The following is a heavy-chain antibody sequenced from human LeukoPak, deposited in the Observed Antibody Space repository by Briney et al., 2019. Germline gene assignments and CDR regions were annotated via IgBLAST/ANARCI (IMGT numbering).Heavy chain of an antibody. CDR2: ISGSGGST. V-gene: IGHV3-23*01. CDR1: GFTFSSYA. D-gene: IGHD3-3*01. J-gene: IGHJ6*02. CDR3: AKDGDYDFWSGYPPRDYYYYGMDV. Sequence: GGSLRLSCAASGFTFSSYAMSWVRQAPGKGLEWVSAISGSGGSTYYADSVKGRFTISRDNSKNTLYLQMNSLRAEDTAVYYCAKDGDYDFWSGYPPRDYYYYGMDVWGQGTTVTVSS.